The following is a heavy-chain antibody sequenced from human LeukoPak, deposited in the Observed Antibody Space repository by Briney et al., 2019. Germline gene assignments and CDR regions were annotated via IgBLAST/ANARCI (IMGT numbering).Heavy chain of an antibody. V-gene: IGHV4-39*02. CDR2: FYYTGST. Sequence: SETLSLTCAVSGDSITSSSYYWGWIRQPPGKGLEWIGSFYYTGSTDYNPSLKSRVTMSVDTSKNQFSLKLSSVTAADTAVYYCARERWFGEFTFDYWGQGTLVTVSS. J-gene: IGHJ4*02. D-gene: IGHD3-10*01. CDR1: GDSITSSSYY. CDR3: ARERWFGEFTFDY.